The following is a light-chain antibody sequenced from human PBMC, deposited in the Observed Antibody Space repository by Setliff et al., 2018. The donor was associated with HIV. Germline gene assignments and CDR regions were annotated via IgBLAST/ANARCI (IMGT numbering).Light chain of an antibody. J-gene: IGLJ3*02. CDR3: SSYTRSSTLK. V-gene: IGLV2-14*03. CDR2: DVS. CDR1: SSDVGGYNY. Sequence: QSVLTQPASVSGSPGQSITISCTGTSSDVGGYNYVSWYQQHPGKAPKLMIYDVSNRPSGVSNRFSGSKSGNTASLTISGLQAEDEADYYCSSYTRSSTLKFGGGTKVTV.